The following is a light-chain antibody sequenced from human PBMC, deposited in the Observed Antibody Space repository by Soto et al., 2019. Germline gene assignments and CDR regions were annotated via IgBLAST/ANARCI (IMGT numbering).Light chain of an antibody. CDR2: GAS. V-gene: IGKV3-20*01. CDR1: QSVSSSY. Sequence: EIVLTQSPGTLSLSPGERATLSCRASQSVSSSYLAWYQQKPGQAPRLLIYGASSRATGIPDRFSGSGSGTEFTLTISNLQSEDFAVYYCLQYNDWPRTFGQGTKVDIK. CDR3: LQYNDWPRT. J-gene: IGKJ1*01.